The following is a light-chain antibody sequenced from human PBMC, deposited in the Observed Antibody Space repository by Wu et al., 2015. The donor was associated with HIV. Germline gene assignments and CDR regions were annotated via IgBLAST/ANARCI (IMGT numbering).Light chain of an antibody. CDR3: QQYIGFPIT. J-gene: IGKJ4*01. Sequence: IQMTQSPSSLSASVGDRITINCRASQAIGNSLAWFQQKPGTAPKPLIYAASTLQSGVSSKFSASGSGTDFTLTITSLQPEDSATYYCQQYIGFPITFGGGTKVELK. V-gene: IGKV1-16*02. CDR1: QAIGNS. CDR2: AAS.